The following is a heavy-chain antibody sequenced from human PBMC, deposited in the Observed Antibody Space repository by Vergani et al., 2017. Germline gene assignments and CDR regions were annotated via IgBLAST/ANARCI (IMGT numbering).Heavy chain of an antibody. D-gene: IGHD3-22*01. Sequence: EVQLVESGGGLVQPGGSLRLSCAASGFTFSSYWMHWVRHAPGKGLVWVSRINSDGSSTTYADSVKGRFTISRDNAKNTLYLQMNSLRAEDTAVYYCVRDTYSYDSSGYYPSGCMDVWGQGTTVTVSS. CDR3: VRDTYSYDSSGYYPSGCMDV. J-gene: IGHJ6*02. CDR1: GFTFSSYW. V-gene: IGHV3-74*01. CDR2: INSDGSST.